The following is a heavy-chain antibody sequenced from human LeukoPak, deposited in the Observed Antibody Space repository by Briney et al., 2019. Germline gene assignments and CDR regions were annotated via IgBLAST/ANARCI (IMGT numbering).Heavy chain of an antibody. CDR3: AREGLYGDSWAYFDY. CDR2: ISIDGGNK. Sequence: GGSLRLSCAASGFTFSSYSMSWVRQAPGTGLEWVALISIDGGNKYYADSVKGRFTIARDNSKNTLYLQMNSLRAEDTAVYYCAREGLYGDSWAYFDYWGQGTLVTVSS. D-gene: IGHD6-13*01. J-gene: IGHJ4*02. V-gene: IGHV3-30*03. CDR1: GFTFSSYS.